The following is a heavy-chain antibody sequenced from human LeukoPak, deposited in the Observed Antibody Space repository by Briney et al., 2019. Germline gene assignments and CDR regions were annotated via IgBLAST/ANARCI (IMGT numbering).Heavy chain of an antibody. CDR3: ARVPYYYGSGSFSY. Sequence: SETLSLTCTVSGGSISSSSYYWGWIRQPPGKGLEWIGSIYYSGSTYYNPSLKSRVTISVDTSKNQFSLKLSSVTAADTAVYYCARVPYYYGSGSFSYWGQGTLVTVSS. CDR1: GGSISSSSYY. V-gene: IGHV4-39*01. CDR2: IYYSGST. J-gene: IGHJ4*02. D-gene: IGHD3-10*01.